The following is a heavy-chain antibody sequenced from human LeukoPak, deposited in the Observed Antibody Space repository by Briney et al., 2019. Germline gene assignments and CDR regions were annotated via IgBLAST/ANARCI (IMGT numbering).Heavy chain of an antibody. Sequence: SETLSLTCAVSGGSISSSNWWSWVRQPPGKGLEWIGEIYHSGSTNYNPSLKSRVTTSVDTSKNQFSLSLNSVTAADTAVYYCARRRDGYNFGSFYFDYWGQGILVTVSS. V-gene: IGHV4-4*02. CDR2: IYHSGST. CDR3: ARRRDGYNFGSFYFDY. D-gene: IGHD5-24*01. CDR1: GGSISSSNW. J-gene: IGHJ4*02.